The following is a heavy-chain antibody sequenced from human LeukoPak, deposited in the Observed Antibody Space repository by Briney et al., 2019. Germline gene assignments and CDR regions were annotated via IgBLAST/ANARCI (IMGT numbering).Heavy chain of an antibody. V-gene: IGHV1-69*04. CDR2: IIPILGIA. CDR3: ASVLSGIAVAGSFDP. D-gene: IGHD6-19*01. Sequence: SVRVSCKASGGTFSSYAISWVRQAPGQGLEWMGRIIPILGIANYAQKFQGRVTITADKSTSTAYMELSSLRSEDTAVYYCASVLSGIAVAGSFDPWGQGTLVTVSS. J-gene: IGHJ5*02. CDR1: GGTFSSYA.